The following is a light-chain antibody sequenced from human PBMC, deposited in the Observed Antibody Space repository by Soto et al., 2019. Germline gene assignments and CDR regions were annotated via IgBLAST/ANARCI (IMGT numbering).Light chain of an antibody. V-gene: IGKV1-5*01. CDR2: DAS. CDR3: QQYNSYSPWT. J-gene: IGKJ1*01. Sequence: DIQMTQSPSTLSASVGDRVTITCRASQSISSWLAWYQQKPGKAPKLLIYDASSLESGVPSRFSGSGSGTDFTLTFSSLQPDDFATYYCQQYNSYSPWTFGQGTKVEIK. CDR1: QSISSW.